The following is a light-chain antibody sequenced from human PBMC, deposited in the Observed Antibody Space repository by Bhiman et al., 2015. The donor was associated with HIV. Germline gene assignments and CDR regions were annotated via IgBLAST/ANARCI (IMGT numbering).Light chain of an antibody. CDR2: EGS. CDR1: TLSDRF. CDR3: QAWDSSTAL. V-gene: IGLV3-1*01. J-gene: IGLJ2*01. Sequence: SYEVTQPPSVSVSPGQTATITCSGETLSDRFVSWYQQRPRQSPVLVIFEGSWRPSGIPERFAGSTSGNTATLTISEAQSVDEADYYCQAWDSSTALFGGGTKLTVL.